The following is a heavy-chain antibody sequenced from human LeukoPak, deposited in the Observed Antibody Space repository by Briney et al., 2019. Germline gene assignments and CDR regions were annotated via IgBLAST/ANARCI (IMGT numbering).Heavy chain of an antibody. CDR2: ISYDGSNK. D-gene: IGHD3-3*01. CDR3: AKDVWIFGVVNPFDY. V-gene: IGHV3-30*18. CDR1: GFTFSSYG. J-gene: IGHJ4*02. Sequence: GGSLRLSCAASGFTFSSYGMHWVRQAPGKGLEWVAVISYDGSNKYYADSVKGRFTISRDNSKNTLYLQMNSLRAEDTAVYYCAKDVWIFGVVNPFDYWGQGTLVTVPS.